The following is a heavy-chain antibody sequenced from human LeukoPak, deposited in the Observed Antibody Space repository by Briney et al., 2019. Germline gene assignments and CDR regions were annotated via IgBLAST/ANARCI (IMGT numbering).Heavy chain of an antibody. D-gene: IGHD1-26*01. J-gene: IGHJ6*03. V-gene: IGHV1-69*05. CDR1: GGTFSSYA. CDR2: IIPIFGTA. CDR3: ARTRRGYYYYYMDV. Sequence: VASVKVSCKASGGTFSSYAISWVRQAPGQGLEWMGGIIPIFGTANYAQKFQGRVTITTDESTSTAYMELSSLRSEDTAVYYCARTRRGYYYYYMDVWGKGTTVTVSS.